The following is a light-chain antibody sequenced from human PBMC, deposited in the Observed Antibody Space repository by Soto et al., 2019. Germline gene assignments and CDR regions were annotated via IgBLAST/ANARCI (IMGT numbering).Light chain of an antibody. CDR1: SSDVGSYNL. Sequence: QSALTQPASVSGSPGQSITISCTGTSSDVGSYNLVSWYQQHPGKAPKLMIYEGSKRPSGVSNRFSGSKSGNTASLTISGLQAEDEADYYCCSYAGSSTRWVFGGGNMLTVL. J-gene: IGLJ3*02. V-gene: IGLV2-23*01. CDR3: CSYAGSSTRWV. CDR2: EGS.